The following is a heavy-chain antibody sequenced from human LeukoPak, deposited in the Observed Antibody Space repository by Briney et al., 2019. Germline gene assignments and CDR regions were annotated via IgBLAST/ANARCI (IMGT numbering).Heavy chain of an antibody. CDR3: AKDLYDSSGGADFDY. CDR1: GFTFSSYA. D-gene: IGHD3-22*01. CDR2: ISGSGGST. Sequence: GGSLRLSCAASGFTFSSYAMSWVRQAPGKGLEWVSAISGSGGSTYYADSVKGRFTISRDNSKNTLYLQMNSLRAEDTAVYYCAKDLYDSSGGADFDYWGQGTLVTVSS. V-gene: IGHV3-23*01. J-gene: IGHJ4*02.